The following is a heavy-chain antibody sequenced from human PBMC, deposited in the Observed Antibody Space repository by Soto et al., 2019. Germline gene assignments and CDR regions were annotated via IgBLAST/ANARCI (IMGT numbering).Heavy chain of an antibody. CDR1: GGSVSSGSYY. CDR2: IYYSGST. V-gene: IGHV4-61*01. D-gene: IGHD5-18*01. Sequence: SETLSLTCTVSGGSVSSGSYYWSWIRQPPGKGLEWIGYIYYSGSTNYNPSLKSRVTISVGTSKNQFSLKLSSVTAADTAVYYCARVGYSYGPYYFDYWGQGTLVTVSS. J-gene: IGHJ4*02. CDR3: ARVGYSYGPYYFDY.